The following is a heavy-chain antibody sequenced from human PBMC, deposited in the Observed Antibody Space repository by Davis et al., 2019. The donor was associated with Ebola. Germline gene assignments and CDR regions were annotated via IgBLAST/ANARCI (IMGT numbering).Heavy chain of an antibody. CDR3: ARASFGYNSGWYADY. J-gene: IGHJ4*02. CDR2: VHGGNGNT. Sequence: APSVKVSCKASGFILTNYAIHWVRQAPGQRLEWMGWVHGGNGNTKYSQRFQGRVTITTDTSASTVYLDLTSLRSDDTAVFYCARASFGYNSGWYADYWGPGSLVTVSS. D-gene: IGHD6-19*01. V-gene: IGHV1-3*01. CDR1: GFILTNYA.